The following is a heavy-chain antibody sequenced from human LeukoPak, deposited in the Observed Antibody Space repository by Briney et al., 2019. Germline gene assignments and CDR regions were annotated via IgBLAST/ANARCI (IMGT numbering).Heavy chain of an antibody. Sequence: GGSLRLSCAASRFTFDDYGMSWVRQAPGKGLEWVSGINWNGGSTGYADSVKGRFTISRDNAKNSLYLQMNSLRAEDTALYYCARGAAVTGTTGWHDYWGQGTLVTVSS. D-gene: IGHD1-20*01. CDR1: RFTFDDYG. CDR2: INWNGGST. CDR3: ARGAAVTGTTGWHDY. V-gene: IGHV3-20*04. J-gene: IGHJ4*02.